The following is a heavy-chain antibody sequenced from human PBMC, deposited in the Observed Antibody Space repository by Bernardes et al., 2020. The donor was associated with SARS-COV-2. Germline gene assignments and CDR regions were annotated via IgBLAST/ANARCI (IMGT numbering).Heavy chain of an antibody. CDR2: INHSGST. CDR1: GGPFSCYY. D-gene: IGHD4-17*01. Sequence: SEPLSLTCAVFGGPFSCYYWSWIRQPPGKGLEWIAEINHSGSTNYNPSPKSRVTISVDTSKNQLSLKLSSVTAADTAVYHCARQNGDYAGSVFDYWGQGTLVTVSS. CDR3: ARQNGDYAGSVFDY. J-gene: IGHJ4*02. V-gene: IGHV4-34*01.